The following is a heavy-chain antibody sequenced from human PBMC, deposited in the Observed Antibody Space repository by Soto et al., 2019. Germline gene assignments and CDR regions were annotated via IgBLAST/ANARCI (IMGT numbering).Heavy chain of an antibody. Sequence: ELQLVESGGGLVQPGGSLRLSCAASGFTFSNFWIHWVRQAPGKGLVWVSGISGEGTTATYADSVKGRFTTSRDNAKNTLDLQMNSLRAEDTAVYYCARSLARTYYYFFVDVWGKGTTVTVSS. V-gene: IGHV3-74*03. CDR1: GFTFSNFW. J-gene: IGHJ6*03. CDR2: ISGEGTTA. CDR3: ARSLARTYYYFFVDV.